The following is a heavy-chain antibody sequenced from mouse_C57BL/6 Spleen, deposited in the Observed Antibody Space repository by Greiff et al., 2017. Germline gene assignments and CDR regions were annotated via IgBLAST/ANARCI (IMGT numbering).Heavy chain of an antibody. CDR2: IYPRSGNT. J-gene: IGHJ4*01. V-gene: IGHV1-81*01. CDR1: GYTFTSYG. D-gene: IGHD2-2*01. Sequence: QVQLQQSGAELARPGASVKLSCKASGYTFTSYGISWVKQRTGQGLEWIGEIYPRSGNTYYNEKFKGKATLTADKSSSTAYMELRSLTSEDSAVYFCARGGYDTAMDYWGQGTSVTVAS. CDR3: ARGGYDTAMDY.